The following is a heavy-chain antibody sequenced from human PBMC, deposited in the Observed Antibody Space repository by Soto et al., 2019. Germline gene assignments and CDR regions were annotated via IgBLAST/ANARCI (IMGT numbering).Heavy chain of an antibody. CDR1: GGSISSSSYY. CDR3: ASLVERYCSGGSCPFMDV. V-gene: IGHV4-39*01. D-gene: IGHD2-15*01. CDR2: IYYSGST. J-gene: IGHJ6*02. Sequence: PETLSVTCTVSGGSISSSSYYWGWIRQPPGKGLEWIGSIYYSGSTYYNPSLKSRVTISVDTSKNQFSLKLSSVTAADTAVYYCASLVERYCSGGSCPFMDVWGQGTTVT.